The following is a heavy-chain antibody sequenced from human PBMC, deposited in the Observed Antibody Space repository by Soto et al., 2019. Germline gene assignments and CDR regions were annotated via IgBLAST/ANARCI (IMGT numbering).Heavy chain of an antibody. CDR2: IYYSGTS. CDR1: GGSINDDTYY. CDR3: ARLHCDSPNCVPLDP. J-gene: IGHJ5*02. D-gene: IGHD2-2*01. Sequence: QLQLQESGPGLVKPSETLSLTCTVSGGSINDDTYYWGWIRQPPGKGLEWIGSIYYSGTSSYNPSLAVRATMXADXSXPQLSLRLRSVTAADTAVYYCARLHCDSPNCVPLDPWGQGTLVIVSS. V-gene: IGHV4-39*01.